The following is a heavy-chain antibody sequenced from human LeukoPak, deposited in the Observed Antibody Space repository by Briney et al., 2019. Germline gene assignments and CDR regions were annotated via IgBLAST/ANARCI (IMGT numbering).Heavy chain of an antibody. D-gene: IGHD3-22*01. V-gene: IGHV1-24*01. J-gene: IGHJ4*02. CDR1: GCTLTDFS. CDR3: ATLDSYYDNSGRPLVPD. CDR2: FNREDDEP. Sequence: GASLTVSCKVSGCTLTDFSMHWVRQAPGKGLEWMGGFNREDDEPIYAPHFQGRVTVTEDTSTDTAYIELNSLSSEDTAVYYCATLDSYYDNSGRPLVPDWGQGTLVTVSS.